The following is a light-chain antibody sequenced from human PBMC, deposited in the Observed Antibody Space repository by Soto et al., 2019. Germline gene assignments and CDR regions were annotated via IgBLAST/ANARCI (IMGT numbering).Light chain of an antibody. Sequence: VVMTHPPLSRPVTLGHPASMSCRSNQSLVHSDGIAYFSWFQQRPGRSPRRLIYKVSNRDSGVPARFSGSGSGTDFALKISRVEAEDVGVYYCMKGTHWPITFGQGTRLEIK. J-gene: IGKJ5*01. CDR1: QSLVHSDGIAY. CDR3: MKGTHWPIT. V-gene: IGKV2-30*02. CDR2: KVS.